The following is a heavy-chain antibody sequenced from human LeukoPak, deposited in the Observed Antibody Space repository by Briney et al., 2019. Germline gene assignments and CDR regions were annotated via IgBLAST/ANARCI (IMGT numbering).Heavy chain of an antibody. J-gene: IGHJ3*02. CDR3: AKIGIRRITMVRGALPNAFDI. CDR1: GFTFSGYG. V-gene: IGHV3-23*01. CDR2: ISHTGDRT. Sequence: GGSLRLSCAASGFTFSGYGMNWVRQAPGTGLEWVSAISHTGDRTYYADSVRGRFTISRDNSKNTLYLQMNSLRAEDTAVYYCAKIGIRRITMVRGALPNAFDIWGQGTMVTVSS. D-gene: IGHD3-10*01.